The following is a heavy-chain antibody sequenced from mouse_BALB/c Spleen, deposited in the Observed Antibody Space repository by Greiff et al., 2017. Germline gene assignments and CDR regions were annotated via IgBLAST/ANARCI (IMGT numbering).Heavy chain of an antibody. J-gene: IGHJ4*01. D-gene: IGHD2-12*01. V-gene: IGHV1S81*02. Sequence: QVQLQQPGAELVKPGASVKLSCKASGYTFTSYWMHWVKQRPGQGLEWIGEINPSNGRTNYNEKFKSKATLTVDKSSSTAYMQLSSLTSEDSAVYYCARGYDGDYYAMDYWGQGTSVTVSS. CDR3: ARGYDGDYYAMDY. CDR2: INPSNGRT. CDR1: GYTFTSYW.